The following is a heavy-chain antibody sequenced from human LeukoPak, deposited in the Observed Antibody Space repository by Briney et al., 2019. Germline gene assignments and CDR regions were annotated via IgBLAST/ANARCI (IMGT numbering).Heavy chain of an antibody. CDR1: GGSISSGGYS. Sequence: SQTLSLTCAVSGGSISSGGYSWSWIRQPPGKGLEWIGYIYHSGSTYYNPSLKSRVTISVDRSKNQFSLKLSSVTAADTAVYYCARVPDYGDYAGQIDYWGQGTLVTVSS. CDR3: ARVPDYGDYAGQIDY. J-gene: IGHJ4*02. CDR2: IYHSGST. D-gene: IGHD4-17*01. V-gene: IGHV4-30-2*01.